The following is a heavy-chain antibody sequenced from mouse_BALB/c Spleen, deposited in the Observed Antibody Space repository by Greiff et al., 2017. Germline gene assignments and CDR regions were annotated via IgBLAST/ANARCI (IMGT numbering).Heavy chain of an antibody. J-gene: IGHJ1*01. V-gene: IGHV10-1*02. Sequence: EVQVVESGGGLVQPKGSLKLSCAASGFTFNTYAMNWVRQAPGKGLEWVARIRSKSNNYATYYADSVKDRFTISRDDSQSMLYLQMNNLKTEDTAMYYCVRQGDGTGYFDVWGAGTTVTVSS. CDR3: VRQGDGTGYFDV. D-gene: IGHD4-1*01. CDR1: GFTFNTYA. CDR2: IRSKSNNYAT.